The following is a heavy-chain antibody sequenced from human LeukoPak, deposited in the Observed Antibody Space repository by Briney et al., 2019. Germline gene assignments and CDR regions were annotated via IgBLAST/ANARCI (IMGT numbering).Heavy chain of an antibody. CDR1: RYTFTGYY. J-gene: IGHJ4*02. D-gene: IGHD4-17*01. CDR2: INPNSGGT. V-gene: IGHV1-2*02. CDR3: ARIYDSTVIND. Sequence: ASVRVSCKASRYTFTGYYMHWVRQAPGQGLEWMGWINPNSGGTNYAQKSQGRVTMTRDTSISTAYMELSRLRSDDTAVYYCARIYDSTVINDWGQGTLVTVSS.